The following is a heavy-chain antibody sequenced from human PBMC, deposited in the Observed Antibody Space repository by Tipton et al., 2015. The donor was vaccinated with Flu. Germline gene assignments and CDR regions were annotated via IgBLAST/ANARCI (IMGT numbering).Heavy chain of an antibody. CDR2: ISWESSNI. CDR1: GFTFDNFA. V-gene: IGHV3-43D*04. J-gene: IGHJ6*02. D-gene: IGHD2-2*01. CDR3: AKAGPYCSSASCYRYGMDV. Sequence: SLRLSCVASGFTFDNFAMHWVRQAPGKGLEWVPLISWESSNIYYADSVKGRFTISRDNNKNSLYLQMSSLRAEDTALYYCAKAGPYCSSASCYRYGMDVWGQGTTVTVSS.